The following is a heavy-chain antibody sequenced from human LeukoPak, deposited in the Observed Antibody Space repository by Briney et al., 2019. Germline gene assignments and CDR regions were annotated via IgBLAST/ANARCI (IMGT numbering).Heavy chain of an antibody. D-gene: IGHD3-16*01. CDR1: GFTFISYT. CDR2: TSSDGDK. CDR3: ARERGIRALYFDN. J-gene: IGHJ4*02. V-gene: IGHV3-30*04. Sequence: PGRSLRLSCAASGFTFISYTMHWVRQAPGKGPEWVALTSSDGDKYFADSVQGRFTISRDNSRNTVYLQLGSLRPDDTAVYYCARERGIRALYFDNWGQGTLVTVSS.